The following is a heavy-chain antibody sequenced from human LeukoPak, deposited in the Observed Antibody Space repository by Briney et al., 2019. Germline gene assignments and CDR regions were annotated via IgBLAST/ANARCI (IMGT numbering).Heavy chain of an antibody. D-gene: IGHD1-26*01. V-gene: IGHV4-39*01. CDR3: ARLQWELLRD. CDR1: GGSISSSSYY. J-gene: IGHJ4*02. CDR2: IYYSGST. Sequence: KSSETLSLTCTVSGGSISSSSYYWGWIRQPPGKGLEWIGSIYYSGSTYYNPSLKGRVTISVDTSKNQFSLKLSSVTAADTAVYYCARLQWELLRDWGQGTLVTVSS.